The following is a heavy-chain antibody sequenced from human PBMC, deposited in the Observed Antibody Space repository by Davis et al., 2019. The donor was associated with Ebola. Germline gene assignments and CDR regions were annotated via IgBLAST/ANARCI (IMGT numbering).Heavy chain of an antibody. CDR2: TNEDGTTT. CDR3: AREGFKQWLVLGGY. J-gene: IGHJ4*02. D-gene: IGHD6-19*01. Sequence: HTGGSLRLSCAASGFTVSSNYMSWVRQVPGKGLVWVSRTNEDGTTTNYADSVRGRFTISRDNAKNSLYLQMNSLRAEDTAVYYCAREGFKQWLVLGGYWGQGTLVTVSS. V-gene: IGHV3-74*01. CDR1: GFTVSSNY.